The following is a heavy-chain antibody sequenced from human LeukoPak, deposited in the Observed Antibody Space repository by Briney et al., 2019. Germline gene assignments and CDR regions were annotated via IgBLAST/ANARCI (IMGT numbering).Heavy chain of an antibody. Sequence: GGSLRLSCAASGFTFSSCGMPWVRQAPGKGLEYVSAVSSNGGSTYYANSVKGRFTISRDNSKNTLYLQMGSLRAEDMAVYYCARVAYGNNWYDYWGQGTLVTVSS. CDR3: ARVAYGNNWYDY. CDR2: VSSNGGST. J-gene: IGHJ5*01. D-gene: IGHD2-8*01. V-gene: IGHV3-64*01. CDR1: GFTFSSCG.